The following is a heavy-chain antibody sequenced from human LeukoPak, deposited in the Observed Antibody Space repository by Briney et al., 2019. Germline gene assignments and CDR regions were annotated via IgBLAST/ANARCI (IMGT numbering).Heavy chain of an antibody. J-gene: IGHJ4*02. CDR1: GGSFSGYY. D-gene: IGHD4-23*01. CDR3: ASARWDY. Sequence: SETLSLTCAVYGGSFSGYYWSWIRQPPGKGLEWIGEINHSGSTNYNPSLKSRVTISVDTSRNQFSLNLKSVTAADTAVYYCASARWDYWGQGILVTVSS. V-gene: IGHV4-34*01. CDR2: INHSGST.